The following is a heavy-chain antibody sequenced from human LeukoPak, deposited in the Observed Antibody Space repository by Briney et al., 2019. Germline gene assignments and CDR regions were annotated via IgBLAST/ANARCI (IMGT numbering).Heavy chain of an antibody. Sequence: SETLSLACTVSGGSISSYYWSWIRQPPGKGLEWIGYIYYSGSTNYNPSLKSRVTISVDTSKNQFSLKLSSVTAADTAVYYCARGLVPAATYYYYYYMDVWGKGTTVTVSS. D-gene: IGHD2-2*01. CDR2: IYYSGST. J-gene: IGHJ6*03. CDR1: GGSISSYY. V-gene: IGHV4-59*01. CDR3: ARGLVPAATYYYYYYMDV.